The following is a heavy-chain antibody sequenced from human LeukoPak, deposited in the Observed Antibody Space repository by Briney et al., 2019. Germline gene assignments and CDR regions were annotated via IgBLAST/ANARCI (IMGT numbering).Heavy chain of an antibody. CDR2: INPNSGGT. V-gene: IGHV1-2*02. CDR3: ARGPTNGLDY. D-gene: IGHD2-8*01. CDR1: GYTFTVYY. Sequence: GASVKVSCKASGYTFTVYYMHWVRQAPGQGLEWMGWINPNSGGTVYAQKFQGRVTMTRDTSINTVYMELSRQISDDTAFYYCARGPTNGLDYWGQGTLVTVSS. J-gene: IGHJ4*02.